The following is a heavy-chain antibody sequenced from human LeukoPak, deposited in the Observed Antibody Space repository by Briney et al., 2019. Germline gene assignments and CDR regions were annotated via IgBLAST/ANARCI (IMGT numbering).Heavy chain of an antibody. V-gene: IGHV3-53*04. CDR2: IYSGGST. D-gene: IGHD6-19*01. CDR3: AREGSDSSGSFDY. Sequence: PGGSLRLSCAASGFTFSNFAMSWVRQAPGKGLEWVSVIYSGGSTYYADSVKGRFTISRHNSKNTLYLQMNSLRAEDTAVYYCAREGSDSSGSFDYWGQGTLVTVSS. J-gene: IGHJ4*02. CDR1: GFTFSNFA.